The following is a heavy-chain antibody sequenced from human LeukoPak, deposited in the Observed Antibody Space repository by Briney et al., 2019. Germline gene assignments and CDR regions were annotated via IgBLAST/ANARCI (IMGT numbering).Heavy chain of an antibody. J-gene: IGHJ4*02. CDR3: ARDRTKRASSSSWSNPNDY. V-gene: IGHV3-74*01. CDR2: INEDGSIT. Sequence: PGGSLRLSCAVSGFTFRTYWMHWVRQVPGEGLVWVSRINEDGSITNYADSVKGRFTISRDNAKNSLYLQMNSLRAEDTAVYYCARDRTKRASSSSWSNPNDYWGQGTLVTVSS. D-gene: IGHD6-13*01. CDR1: GFTFRTYW.